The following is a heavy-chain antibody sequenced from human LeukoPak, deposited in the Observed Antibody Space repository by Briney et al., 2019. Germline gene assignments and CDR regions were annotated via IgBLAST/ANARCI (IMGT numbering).Heavy chain of an antibody. CDR1: GGSISSNY. CDR3: ARENTYYYYYGMDV. Sequence: ETLSLTCTVSGGSISSNYMSWVRQAPGKGLEWVSVIYSGGSTYYADSVKGRFTISRDNSKNTLYLQMNSLRAEDTAVYYCARENTYYYYYGMDVWGQGTTVTVSS. J-gene: IGHJ6*02. CDR2: IYSGGST. V-gene: IGHV3-53*01. D-gene: IGHD2/OR15-2a*01.